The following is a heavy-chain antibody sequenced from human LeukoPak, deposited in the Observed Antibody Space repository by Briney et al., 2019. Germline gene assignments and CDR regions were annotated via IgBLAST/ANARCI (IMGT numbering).Heavy chain of an antibody. Sequence: PGGSLRLSCAASGFTLSSYWMHWVRQAPGKGLVWVSRINPDGSSTNYADSVKGRFTISRDNAKKTLYPQMNSLRAEDTAVYYCASSFTIKDSWGQGTLVTVSS. CDR2: INPDGSST. CDR3: ASSFTIKDS. J-gene: IGHJ4*02. D-gene: IGHD3-3*01. CDR1: GFTLSSYW. V-gene: IGHV3-74*01.